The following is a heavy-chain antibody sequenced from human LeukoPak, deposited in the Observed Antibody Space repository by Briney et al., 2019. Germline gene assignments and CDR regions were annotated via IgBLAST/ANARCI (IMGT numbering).Heavy chain of an antibody. Sequence: GGSLRLSCVASGFSFSNDWMSWVRQAPGKGLEWVGRIISKGDGETTDYAAPVKGRFTISRDDSKNTLYLQMNSLRAEDTAVYYCARGAGRYSSLTDYWGQGTLVTVSS. D-gene: IGHD6-13*01. J-gene: IGHJ4*02. CDR1: GFSFSNDW. V-gene: IGHV3-15*01. CDR2: IISKGDGETT. CDR3: ARGAGRYSSLTDY.